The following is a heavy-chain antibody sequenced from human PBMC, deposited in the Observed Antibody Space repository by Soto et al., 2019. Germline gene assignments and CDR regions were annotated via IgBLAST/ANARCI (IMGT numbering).Heavy chain of an antibody. Sequence: GGSLRLSCAASGFTFSGYAMSWVRQAPGKGLEWVSTIGTSGSNSYYPDSGKGRFTNSRDNSKNTLFLKMNSLGGEDTALYYCAKRAVVGAARYFDYWGLGSLVTVSS. D-gene: IGHD2-15*01. CDR2: IGTSGSNS. J-gene: IGHJ4*02. V-gene: IGHV3-23*01. CDR3: AKRAVVGAARYFDY. CDR1: GFTFSGYA.